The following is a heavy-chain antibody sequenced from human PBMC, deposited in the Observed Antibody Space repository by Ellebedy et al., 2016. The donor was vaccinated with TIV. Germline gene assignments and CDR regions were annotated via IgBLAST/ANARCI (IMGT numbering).Heavy chain of an antibody. CDR1: GFTFSNYA. V-gene: IGHV3-30-3*01. J-gene: IGHJ1*01. Sequence: GESLKISCAASGFTFSNYAMAWVRQAPGKGLEWVAVISYDGSNKYYADPVKGRFIISRDNSKNTLDLQINSLRAEDTALYYCARDSTFGSGKYPPEYFQNWGQGTLVTVST. D-gene: IGHD3-10*01. CDR3: ARDSTFGSGKYPPEYFQN. CDR2: ISYDGSNK.